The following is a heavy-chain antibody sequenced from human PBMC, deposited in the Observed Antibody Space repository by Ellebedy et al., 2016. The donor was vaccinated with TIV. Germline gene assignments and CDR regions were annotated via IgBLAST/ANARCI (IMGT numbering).Heavy chain of an antibody. J-gene: IGHJ4*02. D-gene: IGHD3-22*01. CDR1: GHTFTKND. Sequence: AASVKVSCKASGHTFTKNDFHWVRQAPGQGLEWMGWMNPNSGNTGYAQKFRGRVTLTRNTSISTAYMELSSLRSEDTAVYSCARGYYNNAGYFRFDNWGQGTLVTVST. CDR3: ARGYYNNAGYFRFDN. V-gene: IGHV1-8*01. CDR2: MNPNSGNT.